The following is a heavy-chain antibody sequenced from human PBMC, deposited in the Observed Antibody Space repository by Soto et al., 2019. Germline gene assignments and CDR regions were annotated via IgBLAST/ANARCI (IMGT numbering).Heavy chain of an antibody. CDR2: IIPILGIA. CDR1: GGTFSSYT. Sequence: QVQLVQSGAEVKKPGSSVKVSCKASGGTFSSYTISWVRQAPGQGLEWMGRIIPILGIANYAQKFQGRVTITADKSTSTAYMALSSLRSEDTAVYYCARLEEYCSGGSCYSDWGQGTLVTVSS. CDR3: ARLEEYCSGGSCYSD. V-gene: IGHV1-69*02. D-gene: IGHD2-15*01. J-gene: IGHJ4*02.